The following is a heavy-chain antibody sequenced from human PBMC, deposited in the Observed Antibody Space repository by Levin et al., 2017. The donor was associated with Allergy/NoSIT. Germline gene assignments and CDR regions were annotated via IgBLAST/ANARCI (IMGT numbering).Heavy chain of an antibody. CDR2: ISYTGST. D-gene: IGHD5/OR15-5a*01. CDR1: GGSISSSDYA. J-gene: IGHJ4*02. CDR3: ARRRHLYDYCDY. V-gene: IGHV4-39*01. Sequence: SETLSLTCTVSGGSISSSDYAWDWIRQPPGKGLEWIASISYTGSTSYNPSLKGRLSISVDTSKNEFSLNLYSVTAADSAVYFCARRRHLYDYCDYWGQGTLVTVSS.